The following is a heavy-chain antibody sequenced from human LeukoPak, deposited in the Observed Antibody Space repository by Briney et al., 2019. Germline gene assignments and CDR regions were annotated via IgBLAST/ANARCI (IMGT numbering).Heavy chain of an antibody. D-gene: IGHD1-20*01. Sequence: SETLSLTCTVSGGSISSYYWSWIRQPPGKGLEWIGYIYYSGSTNYNPSLKSRVTISVDTSKNQFSLKLSSVTAADTAVYYCARHATDECNWNDGGDFDYWGQGTLVTVSS. CDR3: ARHATDECNWNDGGDFDY. CDR1: GGSISSYY. CDR2: IYYSGST. V-gene: IGHV4-59*08. J-gene: IGHJ4*02.